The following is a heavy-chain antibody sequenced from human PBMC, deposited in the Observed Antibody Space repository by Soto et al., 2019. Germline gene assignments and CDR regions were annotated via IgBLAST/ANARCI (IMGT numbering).Heavy chain of an antibody. D-gene: IGHD2-21*02. CDR3: ARGSYCGGDCYSGDDY. CDR2: IIPIFGTA. Sequence: QVQLVQSGAEVKKPGSSVKVSCKASGGTFSSYAISWVRQAPGQGLEWMGGIIPIFGTANYAQKYQGRVTITADESKSIAYMELSSLRSEDTAVYYGARGSYCGGDCYSGDDYWGQGTLVTVSS. CDR1: GGTFSSYA. J-gene: IGHJ4*02. V-gene: IGHV1-69*12.